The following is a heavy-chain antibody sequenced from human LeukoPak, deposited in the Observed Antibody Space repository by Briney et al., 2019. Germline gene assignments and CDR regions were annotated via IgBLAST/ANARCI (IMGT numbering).Heavy chain of an antibody. CDR1: GFTFSSYG. V-gene: IGHV3-30*02. CDR3: ARENGDRFDY. J-gene: IGHJ4*02. CDR2: IRYDGSNK. D-gene: IGHD4-17*01. Sequence: GGSLRLSCAASGFTFSSYGMHWVRQAPGKGLEWVAFIRYDGSNKYYADSVRGRFTISRDNSKNTLYLQMNSLRAEDTAVYYCARENGDRFDYWGQGTLVTVSS.